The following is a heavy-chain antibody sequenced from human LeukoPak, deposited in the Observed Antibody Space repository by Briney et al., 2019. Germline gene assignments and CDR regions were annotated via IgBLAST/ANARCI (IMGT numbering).Heavy chain of an antibody. CDR2: INPSGGST. J-gene: IGHJ3*02. V-gene: IGHV1-46*01. CDR3: ARAPARITMIVVVGDAFDI. Sequence: ASVKVSCKASGYTFTSYYMHWVRQAPGQGLEWMGIINPSGGSTSYAQKFQGRVTMTRDTSTSTVYMELSSLRSEDTAVYYCARAPARITMIVVVGDAFDIWGQGTMVTVSS. D-gene: IGHD3-22*01. CDR1: GYTFTSYY.